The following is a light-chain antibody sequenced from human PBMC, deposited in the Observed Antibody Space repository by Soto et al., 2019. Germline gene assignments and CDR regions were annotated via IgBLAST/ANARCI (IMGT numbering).Light chain of an antibody. V-gene: IGKV1-39*01. CDR1: QTITGS. CDR3: QQTYSLPIT. J-gene: IGKJ5*01. CDR2: NSN. Sequence: DIQMTQSPSSLSASVGDRVTITCRASQTITGSLNWYQQRPGKAPNLLLYNSNSLQSGVPPRFSGSGSGTDFTLTISSLQPEDFATYYCQQTYSLPITFGQGTRLDIK.